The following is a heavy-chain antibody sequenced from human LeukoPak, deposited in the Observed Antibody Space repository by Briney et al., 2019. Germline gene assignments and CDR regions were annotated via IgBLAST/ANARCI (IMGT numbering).Heavy chain of an antibody. J-gene: IGHJ3*02. CDR3: ARSYGGHSVCDAFDI. V-gene: IGHV4-34*01. CDR2: INHSGST. D-gene: IGHD4-23*01. Sequence: SETLSLTCAVYGGSFSGYYWSWIRQPPGKGLERIGEINHSGSTNYNPSLKSRVTISVDTSKNQFSLKLTSVTAADTAVYYCARSYGGHSVCDAFDIWGQGTMVTVSS. CDR1: GGSFSGYY.